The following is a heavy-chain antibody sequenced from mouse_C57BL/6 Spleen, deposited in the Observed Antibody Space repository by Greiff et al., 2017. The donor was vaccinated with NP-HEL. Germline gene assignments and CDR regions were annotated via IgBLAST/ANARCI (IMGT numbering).Heavy chain of an antibody. V-gene: IGHV1-69*01. Sequence: VQLQQPGAELVMPGASVKLSCKASGYTFTSYWMHWVKQRPGQGLEWIGEIDPSDSYTNYNQKFKGKSTLTVDKSSSTAYMQLSSLTSEDSAVYYCASPITTVGFDYWGQGTTLTVSS. CDR3: ASPITTVGFDY. D-gene: IGHD1-1*01. CDR1: GYTFTSYW. CDR2: IDPSDSYT. J-gene: IGHJ2*01.